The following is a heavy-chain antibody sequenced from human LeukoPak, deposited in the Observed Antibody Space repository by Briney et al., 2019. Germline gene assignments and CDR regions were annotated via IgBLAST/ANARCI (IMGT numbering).Heavy chain of an antibody. CDR1: GYTFTGYY. CDR3: ARVGETYCSGGSCYYFDY. CDR2: INPNSGGT. J-gene: IGHJ4*02. V-gene: IGHV1-2*02. D-gene: IGHD2-15*01. Sequence: GASVKVSCKASGYTFTGYYMHWVRQAPGQGLEWMGWINPNSGGTNYAQKFQGRVTMARDTSISTAYMELSRLRSDDTAVYYCARVGETYCSGGSCYYFDYWGQGTLVTVSS.